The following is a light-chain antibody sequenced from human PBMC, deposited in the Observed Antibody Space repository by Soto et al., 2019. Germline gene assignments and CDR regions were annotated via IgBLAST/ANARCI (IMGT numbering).Light chain of an antibody. CDR2: GAS. J-gene: IGKJ1*01. CDR1: QSVRSN. CDR3: QQYSNWPPGT. Sequence: EIVMTQSPATLSVSPGERATLSCRASQSVRSNLAWYQQKPGQAPRLLIYGASTRATGIPARFSGSGSGTEFTLTISSLPSEDFAVYYCQQYSNWPPGTFGQGTKVDIK. V-gene: IGKV3-15*01.